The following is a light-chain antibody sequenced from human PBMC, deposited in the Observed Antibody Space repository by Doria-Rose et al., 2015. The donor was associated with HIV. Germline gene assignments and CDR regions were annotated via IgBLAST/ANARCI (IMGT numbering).Light chain of an antibody. CDR2: STS. V-gene: IGLV7-43*01. Sequence: QTVVTQETSPTVSPGGTVTLTCASSTGAVTSGYYPNWFQQKLGQPPRTLIYSTSYKHSWTPARFSGSLLGGKAALTLSGVQPEDEAEYYCLLYYGGTQGVFGGGTKLTVL. CDR1: TGAVTSGYY. J-gene: IGLJ3*02. CDR3: LLYYGGTQGV.